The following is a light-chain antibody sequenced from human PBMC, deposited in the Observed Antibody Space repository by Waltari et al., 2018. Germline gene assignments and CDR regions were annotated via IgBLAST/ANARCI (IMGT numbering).Light chain of an antibody. CDR3: YSYAGASGAV. CDR1: SGDVGGYDF. J-gene: IGLJ2*01. V-gene: IGLV2-11*01. CDR2: DVT. Sequence: QSALTQPRSVSGSPGQSVTISCTGSSGDVGGYDFVTWYQQHPVKAPKLIIYDVTKRPSGVPDRVSGSKSGNTASLTISGLQAGDAGYYYYYSYAGASGAVFGGGTKLTVL.